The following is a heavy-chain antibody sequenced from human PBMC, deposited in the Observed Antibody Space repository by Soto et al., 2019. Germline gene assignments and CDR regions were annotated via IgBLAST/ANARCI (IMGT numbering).Heavy chain of an antibody. CDR2: ISGSGGST. Sequence: VQLLESGGGLVQPGGSLRLSCAASGFTFSSYAMSWVRQAPGKGLEWVSAISGSGGSTYYADSVKGRFTISRDNSKKTLYLQMSSLRAEDTAVYYCAKRRRAVAGMWYYHGMDVWGQGTTVTVSS. CDR3: AKRRRAVAGMWYYHGMDV. V-gene: IGHV3-23*01. D-gene: IGHD6-19*01. CDR1: GFTFSSYA. J-gene: IGHJ6*02.